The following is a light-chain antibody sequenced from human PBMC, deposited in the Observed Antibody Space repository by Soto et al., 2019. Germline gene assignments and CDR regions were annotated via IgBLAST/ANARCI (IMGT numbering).Light chain of an antibody. CDR1: QTISND. J-gene: IGKJ4*01. CDR2: GAS. CDR3: QQNNKWPPVT. V-gene: IGKV3-15*01. Sequence: DIVMTQSPATVSVSPGEGVTLSCRASQTISNDLAWYQQKPGQAPRLLIYGASTRATGVPARFSGGGSGTEFTLTISSLQSEDFAFYYCQQNNKWPPVTFGGGTKVEIK.